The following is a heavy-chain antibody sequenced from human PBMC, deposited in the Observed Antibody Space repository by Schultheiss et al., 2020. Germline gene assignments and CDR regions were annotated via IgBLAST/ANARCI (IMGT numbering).Heavy chain of an antibody. CDR1: GGSISSYY. Sequence: SETLSLTCTVYGGSISSYYWSWIRQPPGKGLEWIGYIYYSGSTNYNPSLTSRVSISVDTSKNQFALKLSFVTAADTAVYYCSRGYGDYDYYYYGMDVWGQGTTVTGAS. D-gene: IGHD4-17*01. CDR2: IYYSGST. CDR3: SRGYGDYDYYYYGMDV. V-gene: IGHV4-59*01. J-gene: IGHJ6*02.